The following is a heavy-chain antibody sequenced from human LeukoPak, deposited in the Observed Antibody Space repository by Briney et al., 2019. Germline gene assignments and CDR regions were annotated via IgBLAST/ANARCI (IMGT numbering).Heavy chain of an antibody. CDR3: ARHHLGYNWNDYYYYGMDV. CDR2: IYYSGST. CDR1: GGSISSYY. V-gene: IGHV4-59*08. Sequence: PSETLSLTCTVSGGSISSYYWSWIRQPPGKGLEWIGYIYYSGSTSYNPSLKSRDTISVDTSKNQFSLKLSSVTAADTAVYYCARHHLGYNWNDYYYYGMDVWGQGTTVTVSS. D-gene: IGHD1-1*01. J-gene: IGHJ6*02.